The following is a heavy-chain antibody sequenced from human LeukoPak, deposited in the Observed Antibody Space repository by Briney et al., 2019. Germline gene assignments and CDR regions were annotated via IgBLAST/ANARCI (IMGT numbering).Heavy chain of an antibody. CDR2: ISYDGSNK. CDR3: AKDGPDIVVVPAATVFYYYGMDV. D-gene: IGHD2-2*01. V-gene: IGHV3-30*18. Sequence: PGRSLRLSCAASGFTFSSYGMHWVRQAPGKGLEWVAVISYDGSNKYYADSVKGRFTISRDNSENTLYLQMNSLRAEDTAVYYCAKDGPDIVVVPAATVFYYYGMDVWGQGTTVTVSS. J-gene: IGHJ6*02. CDR1: GFTFSSYG.